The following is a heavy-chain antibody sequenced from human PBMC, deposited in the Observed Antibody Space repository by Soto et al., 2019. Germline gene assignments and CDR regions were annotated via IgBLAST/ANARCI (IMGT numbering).Heavy chain of an antibody. CDR1: GFTFSSYA. CDR2: ISGSGGST. CDR3: ASRYFYSSSWPFDY. D-gene: IGHD6-13*01. J-gene: IGHJ4*02. Sequence: GGSLRLSCAASGFTFSSYAMSWVRQAPGKGLEWVSAISGSGGSTYYADSVKGRFTISRDNSKNTLYLQMNSLRAEDTAVYYCASRYFYSSSWPFDYWGQGTLVTVSS. V-gene: IGHV3-23*01.